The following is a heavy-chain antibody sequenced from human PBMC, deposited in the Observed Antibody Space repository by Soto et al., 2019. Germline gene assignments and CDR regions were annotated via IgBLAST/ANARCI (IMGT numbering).Heavy chain of an antibody. Sequence: QLQLQESGPGLVKPSETLSLTCTVSGGSISSNGYYWGWIRQPPGKGLEWIGHIYASGVTYYNPSLKSRVTISVDTSRNQFSLKLNSMTAADTAVYYCARLFDYWGQGKLVTVSS. J-gene: IGHJ4*02. CDR1: GGSISSNGYY. V-gene: IGHV4-39*01. CDR3: ARLFDY. CDR2: IYASGVT.